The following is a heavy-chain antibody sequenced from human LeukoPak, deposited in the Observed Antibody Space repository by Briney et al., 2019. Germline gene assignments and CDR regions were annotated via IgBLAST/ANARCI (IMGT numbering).Heavy chain of an antibody. CDR2: IHTSGTT. CDR3: ARDPAGHGRYFDY. D-gene: IGHD1-14*01. V-gene: IGHV4-4*07. Sequence: KPSETLSLTCTVSGGSINGYFCTWLRQSAGAGLECIGRIHTSGTTNYNPSFKSRVSMSVDTSNNKFSLRLNSVSAADTAVYYCARDPAGHGRYFDYWGQGALVTVSP. CDR1: GGSINGYF. J-gene: IGHJ4*02.